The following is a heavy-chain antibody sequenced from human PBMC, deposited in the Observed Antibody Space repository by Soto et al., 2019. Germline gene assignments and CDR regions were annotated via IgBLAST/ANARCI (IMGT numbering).Heavy chain of an antibody. Sequence: SQTLSLTCAISGDSVSSNSAAWNWIRQSPSRGLAWLGRTYYRSKWYNDYAVSVKSRITINPDTSKNQFSLQLNSVTPEDTAVYYCARGPWSIAVADYYYYGMDVWGQGTTVTVSS. J-gene: IGHJ6*02. CDR2: TYYRSKWYN. D-gene: IGHD6-19*01. V-gene: IGHV6-1*01. CDR3: ARGPWSIAVADYYYYGMDV. CDR1: GDSVSSNSAA.